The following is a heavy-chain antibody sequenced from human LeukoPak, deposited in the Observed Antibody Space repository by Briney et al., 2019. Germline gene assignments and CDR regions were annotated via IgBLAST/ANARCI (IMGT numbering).Heavy chain of an antibody. CDR1: GVSINTCCYY. V-gene: IGHV4-61*01. CDR3: ARGRSYGFDFDS. D-gene: IGHD5-18*01. J-gene: IGHJ4*02. Sequence: SETQSLTCDVSGVSINTCCYYWTWIRPPPGKGQEWIGYKYYSGSTRYNSSLRSRLTISLDSSKNQFSLRLTSVTAADTAVYYCARGRSYGFDFDSWGPGTLVIVSS. CDR2: KYYSGST.